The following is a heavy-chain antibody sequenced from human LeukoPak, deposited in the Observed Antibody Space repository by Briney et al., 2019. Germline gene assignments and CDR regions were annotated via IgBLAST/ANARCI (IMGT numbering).Heavy chain of an antibody. CDR3: ARLLFYYGMDV. J-gene: IGHJ6*02. V-gene: IGHV4-39*01. CDR2: IYYSGGT. CDR1: GGSISSSNYY. Sequence: PSETLSLTCTVAGGSISSSNYYWGWIRQPPGKGLEWIGNIYYSGGTYYNPSLKSRVTISVDTSKNQFSLKLSSVTAADTAVYYCARLLFYYGMDVWGQGTTVTVSS.